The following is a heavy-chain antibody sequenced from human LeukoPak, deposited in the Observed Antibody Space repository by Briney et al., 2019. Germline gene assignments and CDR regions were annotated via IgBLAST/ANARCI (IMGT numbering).Heavy chain of an antibody. CDR1: GGSFSGYY. CDR2: INHSGST. D-gene: IGHD3-16*02. J-gene: IGHJ5*02. V-gene: IGHV4-34*01. CDR3: ARDAYDYVWGSYRSRNWFDP. Sequence: SETLSLTCAVYGGSFSGYYWSWIRQPPGKGLEWIGEINHSGSTNYNPSLKSRVTISVDTSKNQFSLKLGSVTAADTAVYYCARDAYDYVWGSYRSRNWFDPWGQGTLVTVSS.